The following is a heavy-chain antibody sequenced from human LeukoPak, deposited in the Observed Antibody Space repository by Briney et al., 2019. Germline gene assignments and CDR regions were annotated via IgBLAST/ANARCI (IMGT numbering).Heavy chain of an antibody. CDR3: ARDGKSMYYFDY. CDR2: ISSSSSTI. Sequence: GGSLRLSCAASGLIFSNCWMTWVRQAPGKGLEWVSYISSSSSTISYADSVKGRFTISRDNAKNSLYLQMNSLRAEDTAVYYCARDGKSMYYFDYWGQGTLVTVSS. CDR1: GLIFSNCW. J-gene: IGHJ4*02. V-gene: IGHV3-48*04.